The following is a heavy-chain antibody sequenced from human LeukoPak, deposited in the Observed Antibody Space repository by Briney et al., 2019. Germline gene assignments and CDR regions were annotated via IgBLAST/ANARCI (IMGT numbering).Heavy chain of an antibody. CDR3: AKDMAGNGAAFDI. Sequence: GGSLRLSCAASGFTFSSYGMHWVCQAPGKGLEWVAFIRYDGSNKYYADSVKGRFTISRDNSKNTLYLQMNSLRAEDTAVYYCAKDMAGNGAAFDIWGQGTMVTVSS. D-gene: IGHD6-19*01. J-gene: IGHJ3*02. CDR2: IRYDGSNK. CDR1: GFTFSSYG. V-gene: IGHV3-30*02.